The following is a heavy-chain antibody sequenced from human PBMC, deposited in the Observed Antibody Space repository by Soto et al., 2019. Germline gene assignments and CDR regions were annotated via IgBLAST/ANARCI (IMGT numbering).Heavy chain of an antibody. J-gene: IGHJ4*02. CDR2: INPDGGST. CDR1: GYTFTSYY. V-gene: IGHV1-46*01. Sequence: QVQLVQSGAEVKKPGASVMLSCKASGYTFTSYYMHWVRQAPGQGLEWMGIINPDGGSTRYAQKFQGRVTKIRDTSTLTFHIELSSLRFENTAMNYCAKEPRGGVIITAYEAHIDYWSQRTLVTRSS. D-gene: IGHD3-16*02. CDR3: AKEPRGGVIITAYEAHIDY.